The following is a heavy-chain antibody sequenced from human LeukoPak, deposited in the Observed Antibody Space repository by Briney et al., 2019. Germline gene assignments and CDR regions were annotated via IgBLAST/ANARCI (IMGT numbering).Heavy chain of an antibody. J-gene: IGHJ6*02. CDR2: IYYSGST. V-gene: IGHV4-59*08. CDR3: ARQYYYSLGDV. Sequence: SETLSLTCTVSGGSISSYYWSWIRQPPGKGLEWIGYIYYSGSTNYNPSLKSRVTISVDTSKNQFSLKLSSVTAADTAVYYCARQYYYSLGDVWGQGTTVTVSS. D-gene: IGHD3-10*01. CDR1: GGSISSYY.